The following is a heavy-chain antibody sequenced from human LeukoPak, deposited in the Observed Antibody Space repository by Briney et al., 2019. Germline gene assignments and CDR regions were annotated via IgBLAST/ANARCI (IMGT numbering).Heavy chain of an antibody. Sequence: WASVTVSCKASGYTFTSYGISWVRQAPGQGLEWMGWISAYNGNTNYAQKLQGRVTMTTDTSTSTAYMELRSLRSDDTAVYYCARDFEYSSPSDAFDIWGQGTMVTVSS. CDR3: ARDFEYSSPSDAFDI. V-gene: IGHV1-18*01. CDR2: ISAYNGNT. D-gene: IGHD6-6*01. J-gene: IGHJ3*02. CDR1: GYTFTSYG.